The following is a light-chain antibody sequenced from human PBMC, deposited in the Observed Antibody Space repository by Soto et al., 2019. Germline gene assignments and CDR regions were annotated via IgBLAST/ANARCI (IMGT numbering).Light chain of an antibody. J-gene: IGKJ4*01. V-gene: IGKV3-20*01. CDR1: QSVSSSH. Sequence: EIVLTQSPGTLSLSPGERATLSCRASQSVSSSHLAWYQQKPGRAPRLLIYGASIRATGIPDRFSGSGSGTDFTLTISRLEPEDFAMYYCQQYGSSRLTFGGGTKVDIK. CDR3: QQYGSSRLT. CDR2: GAS.